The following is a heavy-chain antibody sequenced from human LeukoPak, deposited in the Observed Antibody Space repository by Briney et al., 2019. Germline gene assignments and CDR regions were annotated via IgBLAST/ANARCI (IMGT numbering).Heavy chain of an antibody. D-gene: IGHD5-18*01. CDR3: AGDLAGGYSYGSDY. Sequence: ASVKVSCKASGYTFTGYYMHWVRQAPGQGLEWMGWINPNSGGTNYAQKFQGRVTMTRDTSISTAYMELSRLRSDDTAVYYCAGDLAGGYSYGSDYWGQGTLVTVSS. V-gene: IGHV1-2*02. J-gene: IGHJ4*02. CDR2: INPNSGGT. CDR1: GYTFTGYY.